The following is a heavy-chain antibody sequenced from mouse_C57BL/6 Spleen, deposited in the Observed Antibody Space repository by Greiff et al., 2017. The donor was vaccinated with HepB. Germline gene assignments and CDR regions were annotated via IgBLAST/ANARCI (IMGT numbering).Heavy chain of an antibody. J-gene: IGHJ3*01. V-gene: IGHV3-8*01. CDR2: ISYSGST. Sequence: EVMLVESGPGLAKPSQTLSLTCSVTGYSITSDYWNWIRKFPGNKLEYMGYISYSGSTYYNPSLKSRISITRDTSKNQYYLQLNSVTTEDTAPYYWARSAAQVPWFAYWGQGTLVTVSA. CDR3: ARSAAQVPWFAY. CDR1: GYSITSDY. D-gene: IGHD3-2*02.